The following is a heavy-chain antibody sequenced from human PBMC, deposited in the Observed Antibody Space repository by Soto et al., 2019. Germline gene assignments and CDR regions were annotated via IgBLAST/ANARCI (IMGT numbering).Heavy chain of an antibody. V-gene: IGHV1-18*01. CDR3: ARDGITLAGEFYYYGMEV. Sequence: ASVKVSCKASGYTFTSYGISCVRQAPGQGLEWMGWISAYNGNTNYAQKLQGRATMTTDTSTSTAYMELRSLRSDDTAVYYCARDGITLAGEFYYYGMEVWGQGTTVTVSS. D-gene: IGHD1-20*01. CDR2: ISAYNGNT. CDR1: GYTFTSYG. J-gene: IGHJ6*02.